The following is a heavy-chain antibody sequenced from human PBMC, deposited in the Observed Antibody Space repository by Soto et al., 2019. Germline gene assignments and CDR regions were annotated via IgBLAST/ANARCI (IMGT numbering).Heavy chain of an antibody. V-gene: IGHV6-1*01. CDR1: GDSVSSNSGA. D-gene: IGHD1-20*01. CDR3: ARDHRYNWNDDTGWYFDY. Sequence: SQTLSLTCAISGDSVSSNSGAWNWIRQSPSRGLEWLGRTYYRSKWYNDYAVAVKSRITINPDTSKNQFSLQLNSVTPEDTAVYYCARDHRYNWNDDTGWYFDYWGQGTLVTVSS. CDR2: TYYRSKWYN. J-gene: IGHJ4*02.